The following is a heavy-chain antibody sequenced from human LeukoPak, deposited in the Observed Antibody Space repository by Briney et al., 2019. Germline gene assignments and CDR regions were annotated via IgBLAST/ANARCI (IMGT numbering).Heavy chain of an antibody. CDR1: GGSVSSGNYY. J-gene: IGHJ5*02. D-gene: IGHD4-17*01. Sequence: SETLSLTCTGSGGSVSSGNYYWTWIRQPPGKGLEWIGYTSYGGSTNYNPSLKSRVTISVDTSKNQFSLKLSSVTAADTAMYYCARRVSGDYGHWFDPWGQGTLVTVSS. V-gene: IGHV4-61*01. CDR3: ARRVSGDYGHWFDP. CDR2: TSYGGST.